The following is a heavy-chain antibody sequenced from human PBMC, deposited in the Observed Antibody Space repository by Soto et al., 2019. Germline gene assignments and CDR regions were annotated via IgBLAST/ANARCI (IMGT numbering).Heavy chain of an antibody. Sequence: QVQLEESGGGVVQPGRSLRLSCEASGFTFNTYSMHWVRQPPGKGLEWLAAIWYDGTQKYYADSVKGRFIISRDNSKNTVYLQMDNLRVEDTAVYHCAQGPLVGANYKYYDMDVWGQGTTVTVSS. J-gene: IGHJ6*02. D-gene: IGHD1-26*01. CDR3: AQGPLVGANYKYYDMDV. V-gene: IGHV3-33*06. CDR2: IWYDGTQK. CDR1: GFTFNTYS.